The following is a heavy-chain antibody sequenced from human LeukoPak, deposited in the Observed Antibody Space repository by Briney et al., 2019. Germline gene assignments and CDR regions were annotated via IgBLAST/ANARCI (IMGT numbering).Heavy chain of an antibody. CDR1: GYTFTDYY. V-gene: IGHV1-2*02. D-gene: IGHD1-26*01. J-gene: IGHJ4*02. Sequence: GASVKVSCKASGYTFTDYYMHWVRQAPGQGLEWMGWINTHSGGTNYAQKFQGRVTMTRDTSISTAYMELSRLRSDDTAVYYCARDFMVGATSAYYLDYWGQGTLVTVSS. CDR2: INTHSGGT. CDR3: ARDFMVGATSAYYLDY.